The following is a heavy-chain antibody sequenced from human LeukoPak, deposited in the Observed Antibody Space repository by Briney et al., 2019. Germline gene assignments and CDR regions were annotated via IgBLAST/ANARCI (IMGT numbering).Heavy chain of an antibody. CDR1: GFIFKKYW. D-gene: IGHD5-24*01. V-gene: IGHV3-7*01. CDR2: IKEDGSET. Sequence: PGRSLRLSCAASGFIFKKYWMNWVRQVPGKGLECLANIKEDGSETYYADSVKGRFTISRDNTKSLLFLQINSLRVEDTAVYYCAREAPRRGETRDGYRWGQGTVVTVSS. CDR3: AREAPRRGETRDGYR. J-gene: IGHJ4*02.